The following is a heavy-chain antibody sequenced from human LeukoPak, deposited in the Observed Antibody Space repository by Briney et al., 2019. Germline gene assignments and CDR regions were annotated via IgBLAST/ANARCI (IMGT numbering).Heavy chain of an antibody. D-gene: IGHD3-3*01. Sequence: SETLSLTCAVYGGSFSGYYWSWIRQPPGKGLEWIGEINHSGSTNYNPSLKSRVTISVDTSKNQFSLKLSSVTAADTAVYYCARGTTIFGVVSKWFDPWGRGTLVTVSS. V-gene: IGHV4-34*01. CDR1: GGSFSGYY. CDR3: ARGTTIFGVVSKWFDP. J-gene: IGHJ5*02. CDR2: INHSGST.